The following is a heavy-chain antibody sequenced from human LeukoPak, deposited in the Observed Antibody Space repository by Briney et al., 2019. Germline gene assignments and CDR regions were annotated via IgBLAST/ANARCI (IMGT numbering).Heavy chain of an antibody. J-gene: IGHJ4*02. CDR2: ISGSGGST. CDR3: AKMPVSYSSGWSNFDY. D-gene: IGHD6-19*01. V-gene: IGHV3-23*01. CDR1: GFTFSSYA. Sequence: GGSLRLSCAASGFTFSSYAMSWVRQAPGRGLEWVSGISGSGGSTYYADSVKGRFTISRDNYRNTLYLQMNSLRAEDTALYYCAKMPVSYSSGWSNFDYWGPGTLVTVSS.